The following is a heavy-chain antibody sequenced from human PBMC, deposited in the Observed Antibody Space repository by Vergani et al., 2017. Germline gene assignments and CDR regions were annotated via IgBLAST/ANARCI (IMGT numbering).Heavy chain of an antibody. CDR2: ISAYNGNT. CDR3: ARDRCSGGSCYPNWFDP. V-gene: IGHV1-18*01. CDR1: GYTFTSYG. Sequence: QVQLVQSGAEVKKPGASVKVSCKASGYTFTSYGISWVRQAPGQGLEWMGWISAYNGNTNYAQKLQGRVTMTTDTSTSTAYMELRSLRSDDTAVYYCARDRCSGGSCYPNWFDPWGQGTLVTVSS. D-gene: IGHD2-15*01. J-gene: IGHJ5*02.